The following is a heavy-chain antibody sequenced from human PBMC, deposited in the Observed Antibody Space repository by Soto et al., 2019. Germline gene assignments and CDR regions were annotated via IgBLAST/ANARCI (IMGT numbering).Heavy chain of an antibody. CDR2: ISGSGGST. V-gene: IGHV3-23*01. Sequence: EVQLLESGGGLVQPGGSLRLSCAASGFTFSSYAMSWVRQAPGKGLEWVSAISGSGGSTYYADSVKGRFTISRDNSKNTLYLQMNSLRAEDTAVYYCAKERGIFWTNAGYFDYWGQGTLVTVSS. CDR1: GFTFSSYA. J-gene: IGHJ4*02. D-gene: IGHD3-9*01. CDR3: AKERGIFWTNAGYFDY.